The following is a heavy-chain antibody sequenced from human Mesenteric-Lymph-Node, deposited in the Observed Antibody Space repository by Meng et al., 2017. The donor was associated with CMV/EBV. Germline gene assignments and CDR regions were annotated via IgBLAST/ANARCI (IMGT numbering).Heavy chain of an antibody. V-gene: IGHV3-66*02. CDR3: ARFYGAGSYFIDV. Sequence: GESLISCAASGISVGSNYMTWVRQAPGKGLEWVSVIYSDGRTYHADSVKGRFSISRDYSKTTLFLQMNSLRAEDTAVYYCARFYGAGSYFIDVWGQGTLVTVSS. CDR2: IYSDGRT. D-gene: IGHD3-10*01. CDR1: GISVGSNY. J-gene: IGHJ4*02.